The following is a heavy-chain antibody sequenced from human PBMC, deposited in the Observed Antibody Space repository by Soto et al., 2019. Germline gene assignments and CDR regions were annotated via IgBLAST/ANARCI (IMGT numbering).Heavy chain of an antibody. CDR1: GFAFSNYW. Sequence: EVQLVESGGGLVQPGGSLRLSCAASGFAFSNYWMSWVRQAPGEGLEWVANIKQDGSEKYYVDYVKGRLPISRDNAKNSLYRQLNSLRAEDTAVYYCERWGEIYAISQYFQYWCQGTLVPVSS. CDR2: IKQDGSEK. J-gene: IGHJ1*01. D-gene: IGHD2-8*01. V-gene: IGHV3-7*05. CDR3: ERWGEIYAISQYFQY.